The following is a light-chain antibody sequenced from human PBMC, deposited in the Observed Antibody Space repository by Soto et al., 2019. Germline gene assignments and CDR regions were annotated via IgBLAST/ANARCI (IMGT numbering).Light chain of an antibody. J-gene: IGKJ4*01. Sequence: EIVMTQSPATLSVSPGERATLSCRASQSVSSNLAWYQQKPGQAPRLLIYGASTRATGMPAKFSGSGSGTEFTLATSSLQSEDFAVSSCQQYNNWPPTTFGGGTKVEI. CDR3: QQYNNWPPTT. CDR2: GAS. V-gene: IGKV3-15*01. CDR1: QSVSSN.